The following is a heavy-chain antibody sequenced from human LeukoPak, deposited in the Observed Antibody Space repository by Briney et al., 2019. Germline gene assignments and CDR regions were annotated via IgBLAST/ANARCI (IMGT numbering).Heavy chain of an antibody. CDR1: GGSFSGDY. D-gene: IGHD2/OR15-2a*01. Sequence: SETLSLTCAVYGGSFSGDYWSWIRQPPGKGLEWIGYVYFTGNTNYNPSLKSRVTISMDTSKNQISLTVTSVTAADTAVYYCARHPFSSPFDFWGQGTLVAVSS. CDR2: VYFTGNT. J-gene: IGHJ4*02. CDR3: ARHPFSSPFDF. V-gene: IGHV4-59*08.